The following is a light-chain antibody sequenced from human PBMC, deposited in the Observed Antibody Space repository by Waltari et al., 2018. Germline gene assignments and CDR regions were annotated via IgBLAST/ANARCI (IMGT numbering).Light chain of an antibody. Sequence: EIVLTQSPATLSVSPGQRVTLFCRASQNIGRTLAWYQQKPGQAPRLLIYDASPRASGIPVRVSGSGSGTEFTLIISSLQAEDFAMYYCQQYDNRPPYTFGQGTRLEIK. CDR2: DAS. CDR1: QNIGRT. V-gene: IGKV3-15*01. J-gene: IGKJ2*01. CDR3: QQYDNRPPYT.